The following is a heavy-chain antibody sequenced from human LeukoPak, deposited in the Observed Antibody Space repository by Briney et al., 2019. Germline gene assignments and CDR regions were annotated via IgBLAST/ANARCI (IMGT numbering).Heavy chain of an antibody. CDR1: GFTLDDYA. J-gene: IGHJ4*02. V-gene: IGHV3-9*01. CDR3: AKDMSGPGDY. CDR2: ISWNSGSI. Sequence: PGGSLRLSCAASGFTLDDYAMHWVRQAPGKGLEWVSGISWNSGSIGYADSVKGRFTISRDNAKNSLYLQMNSLTTEDTALYYCAKDMSGPGDYWGQGTLVTVSS. D-gene: IGHD3-10*01.